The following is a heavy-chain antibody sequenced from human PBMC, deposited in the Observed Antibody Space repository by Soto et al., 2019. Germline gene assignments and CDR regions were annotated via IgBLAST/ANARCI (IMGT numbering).Heavy chain of an antibody. Sequence: SETLSLTCTVSAASFSKYYWSWIRQPPGKGLEWIGYIYFNGNTNYNPSLKRRVTISIDTSKKQISLKLTSVTAADTAIYFCARLVYDTRLNYMYFDFWGQGALVTVSS. CDR3: ARLVYDTRLNYMYFDF. D-gene: IGHD3-10*01. V-gene: IGHV4-59*12. CDR1: AASFSKYY. CDR2: IYFNGNT. J-gene: IGHJ4*02.